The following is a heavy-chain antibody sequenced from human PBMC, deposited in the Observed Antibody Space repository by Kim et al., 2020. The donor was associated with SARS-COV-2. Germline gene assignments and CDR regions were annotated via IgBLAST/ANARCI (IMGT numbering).Heavy chain of an antibody. CDR1: GFTFNNYH. CDR3: ARERPGGNYAFDI. D-gene: IGHD3-16*01. Sequence: GGSLRLSCAASGFTFNNYHMHWVRQAPGKGLEWVTLIWYDGSNKYYADSVKGRFTISRDNSENTLYLQMNSLRAGDTAVYYCARERPGGNYAFDIWGQGTMVTVSS. CDR2: IWYDGSNK. J-gene: IGHJ3*02. V-gene: IGHV3-33*01.